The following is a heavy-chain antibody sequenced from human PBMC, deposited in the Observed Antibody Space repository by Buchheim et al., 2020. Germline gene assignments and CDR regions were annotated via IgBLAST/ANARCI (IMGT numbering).Heavy chain of an antibody. V-gene: IGHV4-39*07. Sequence: QLQLQESGPGLVKPSETLSLTCTVSGGSLHGRGYNWGWIRQPPGKGLEWIGDIHYTGGPKYNPSLKSRVTISLDTSKNQFSLKVTSVSAADTAVYYCASGHAGQWHYWGPGTL. CDR2: IHYTGGP. CDR3: ASGHAGQWHY. J-gene: IGHJ4*02. CDR1: GGSLHGRGYN. D-gene: IGHD6-19*01.